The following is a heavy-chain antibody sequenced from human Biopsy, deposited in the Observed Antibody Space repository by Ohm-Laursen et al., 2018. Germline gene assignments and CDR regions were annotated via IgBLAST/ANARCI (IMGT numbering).Heavy chain of an antibody. CDR2: ISGSGGSI. D-gene: IGHD3-3*01. V-gene: IGHV3-23*01. Sequence: SLRLSCTASGFYFSNYAMSWVRQVPGKGLEWVSGISGSGGSIYYADSVKGRFTISRDNSKNTLYLQMNSLRAEDTALYYCARGGQGGFLEWLFIGWGQGTLVTVSS. CDR1: GFYFSNYA. J-gene: IGHJ4*02. CDR3: ARGGQGGFLEWLFIG.